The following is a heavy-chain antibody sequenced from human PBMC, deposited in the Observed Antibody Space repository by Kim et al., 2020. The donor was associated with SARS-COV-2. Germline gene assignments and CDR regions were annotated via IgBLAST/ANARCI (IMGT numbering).Heavy chain of an antibody. CDR2: DGSNR. D-gene: IGHD1-26*01. Sequence: DGSNRYYLDSVKGRFTISRDSAMNSLSLQMNTLRAEDTAVYYCVRGEADPWGQGTLVTVSS. J-gene: IGHJ5*02. CDR3: VRGEADP. V-gene: IGHV3-7*03.